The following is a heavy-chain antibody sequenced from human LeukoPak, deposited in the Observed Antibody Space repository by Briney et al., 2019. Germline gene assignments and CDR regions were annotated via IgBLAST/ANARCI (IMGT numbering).Heavy chain of an antibody. V-gene: IGHV4-34*01. J-gene: IGHJ6*03. D-gene: IGHD3-10*01. CDR1: GGSFSGYY. CDR3: ARQRRLMVRGGNPPHMDV. Sequence: SETLSLTCAVYGGSFSGYYWSWIRQPPGKGLEWLGEINHSGSTNYNPSLKSRVTISVDTSKNQFSLKLSSVTAADTALYYCARQRRLMVRGGNPPHMDVWGKGTTVTVSS. CDR2: INHSGST.